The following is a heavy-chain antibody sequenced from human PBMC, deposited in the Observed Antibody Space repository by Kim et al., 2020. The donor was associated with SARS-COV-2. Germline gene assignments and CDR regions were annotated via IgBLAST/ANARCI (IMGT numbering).Heavy chain of an antibody. V-gene: IGHV4-61*02. Sequence: SETLSLTCTVSGGSISSGSYYWSWIRQPAGKGLEWIGRIYTSGSTNYNPSLKSRVTISVDTSKNQFSLKLSPVTAADTAVYYCAREGGVDIAVAGISYYYGLDVWCQGTTVTVSS. CDR3: AREGGVDIAVAGISYYYGLDV. D-gene: IGHD6-19*01. CDR1: GGSISSGSYY. J-gene: IGHJ6*02. CDR2: IYTSGST.